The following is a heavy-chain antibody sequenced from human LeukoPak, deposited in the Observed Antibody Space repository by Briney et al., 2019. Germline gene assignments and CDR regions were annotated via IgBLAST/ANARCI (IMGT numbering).Heavy chain of an antibody. V-gene: IGHV4-61*02. D-gene: IGHD2-15*01. CDR1: GDSISSGTYY. J-gene: IGHJ4*02. CDR3: ASVYCSGGSCPIDY. CDR2: IQTSGST. Sequence: SETLPLTCTVSGDSISSGTYYWTWIRQPAGEGLEWIGRIQTSGSTNYNPSLKGRVTISIDTSNNQFSLKLNSVTAADTAVYYCASVYCSGGSCPIDYWGQGTLVTVSS.